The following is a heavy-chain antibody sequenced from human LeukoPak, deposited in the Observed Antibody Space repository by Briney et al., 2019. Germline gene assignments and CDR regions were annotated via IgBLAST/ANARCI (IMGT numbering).Heavy chain of an antibody. J-gene: IGHJ6*03. CDR3: ARVVDFVWFNYYYYMDV. CDR1: GYTFTGYY. CDR2: INPNSGGT. D-gene: IGHD3-9*01. Sequence: ASVKVSCKASGYTFTGYYMHWVRQPPGQGLEWMGWINPNSGGTKYAQKFQGRVTMTRDTSISTAYMELNRLRSDDTAVYYCARVVDFVWFNYYYYMDVWGKGTTVTVSS. V-gene: IGHV1-2*02.